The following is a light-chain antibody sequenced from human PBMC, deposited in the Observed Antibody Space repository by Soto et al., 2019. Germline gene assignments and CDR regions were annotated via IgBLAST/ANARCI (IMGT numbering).Light chain of an antibody. CDR3: NSYTSSSTVV. CDR2: EVN. V-gene: IGLV2-14*01. J-gene: IGLJ2*01. Sequence: QSALTQPASVSGSPGQSITISCTGTSSDVGGYNYVSWYQQRPGKAPQLIIYEVNNRPSGIAARFSGSKSGNTAALTISGLQTEYEADYYCNSYTSSSTVVFGGGTKVTVL. CDR1: SSDVGGYNY.